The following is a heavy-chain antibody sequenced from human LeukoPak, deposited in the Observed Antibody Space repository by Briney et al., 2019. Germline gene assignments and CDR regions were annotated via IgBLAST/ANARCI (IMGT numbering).Heavy chain of an antibody. V-gene: IGHV1-8*02. D-gene: IGHD4-23*01. CDR1: GYSFTSYD. J-gene: IGHJ4*02. CDR2: MNPNSGDA. Sequence: ASVKVSCKASGYSFTSYDINWVRQATGQGLEWIGWMNPNSGDAGYTQKFKGRVTFTRDTSTRTAYMEVNSLGSEDTAVYYCARSNFGGNVHFDYGGQGTLVTVSS. CDR3: ARSNFGGNVHFDY.